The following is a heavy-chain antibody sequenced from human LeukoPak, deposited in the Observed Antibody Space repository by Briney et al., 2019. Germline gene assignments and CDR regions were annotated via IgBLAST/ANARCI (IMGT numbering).Heavy chain of an antibody. CDR3: AREGQLTYPTYFDY. D-gene: IGHD2-2*01. V-gene: IGHV1-2*06. J-gene: IGHJ4*02. CDR1: GYTFTGYY. Sequence: ASVKVSCKASGYTFTGYYMHWVRQAPGQGLEWMGRINPNSGGTNYAQKFQGRVTMTRDTSISTAYMELSRLRSDDTAVYYCAREGQLTYPTYFDYWGQGTLVAVSS. CDR2: INPNSGGT.